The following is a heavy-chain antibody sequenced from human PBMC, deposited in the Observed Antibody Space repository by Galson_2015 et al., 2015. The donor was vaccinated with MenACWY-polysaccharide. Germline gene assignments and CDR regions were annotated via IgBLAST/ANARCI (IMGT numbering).Heavy chain of an antibody. Sequence: SLRLSCAASGFTVSANYMSWVRQAPGRGLEWVSIIYVGGSRHYADSVKGRFTISEDNSENTLYLQMNSLRAEDTAVYYCARGASQGGALASWSFNTWGPGKMVTAPS. CDR3: ARGASQGGALASWSFNT. D-gene: IGHD2-15*01. J-gene: IGHJ3*02. CDR1: GFTVSANY. V-gene: IGHV3-53*05. CDR2: IYVGGSR.